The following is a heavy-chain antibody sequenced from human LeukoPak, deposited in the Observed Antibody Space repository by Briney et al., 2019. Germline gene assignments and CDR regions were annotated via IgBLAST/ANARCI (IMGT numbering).Heavy chain of an antibody. J-gene: IGHJ4*02. V-gene: IGHV3-7*01. CDR1: GFTFSSYS. CDR3: AREDSYYFDY. CDR2: IKQDGSEK. Sequence: GGSLRLSCAASGFTFSSYSMNWVRQAPGKGLEWVANIKQDGSEKYYVDSVKGRFTISRDNAKNSLYLQMNSLRAEDTAVYYCAREDSYYFDYWGQGTLVTVSS.